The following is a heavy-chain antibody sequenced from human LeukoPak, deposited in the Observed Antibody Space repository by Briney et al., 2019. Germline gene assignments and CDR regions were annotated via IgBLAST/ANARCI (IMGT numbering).Heavy chain of an antibody. V-gene: IGHV5-51*01. CDR2: IYPGDSDT. J-gene: IGHJ5*02. D-gene: IGHD3-22*01. Sequence: GESLKISCKGSGYSSTSYWIGWVRQMPGKGLEWMGIIYPGDSDTRYSPSFQGQVTILADKSISTAYLQWSSLKASDTAMYYCARIPGGNDSEFDPWGQGTLVTVSS. CDR1: GYSSTSYW. CDR3: ARIPGGNDSEFDP.